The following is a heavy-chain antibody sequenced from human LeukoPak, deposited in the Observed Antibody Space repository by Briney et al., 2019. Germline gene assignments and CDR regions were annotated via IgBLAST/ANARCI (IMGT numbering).Heavy chain of an antibody. Sequence: PGGSLRLSCAASGFTFSTYAIHWVRQAPGKGLEWVSLISYDGSNKNYADSVKGRFTISRDNSKNTLYLQMNGLRAEDTAVYYCAREMTTVTTFALDYWGQGTLVTVPP. CDR3: AREMTTVTTFALDY. D-gene: IGHD4-17*01. J-gene: IGHJ4*02. CDR1: GFTFSTYA. V-gene: IGHV3-30-3*01. CDR2: ISYDGSNK.